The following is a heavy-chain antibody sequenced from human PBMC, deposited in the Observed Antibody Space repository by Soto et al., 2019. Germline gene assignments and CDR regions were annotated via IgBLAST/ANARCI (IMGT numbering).Heavy chain of an antibody. CDR1: GFTFSSYA. D-gene: IGHD3-10*01. CDR2: ISGSGGST. CDR3: AKSKRWFGPYYFDY. Sequence: GGSLRLSCAASGFTFSSYAMSWVRQVPGKGLEWVSAISGSGGSTYYADSVKGRFTISRDNSKNRLYLQMNSLRAEDTAVYYCAKSKRWFGPYYFDYWGQGTLVTVSS. J-gene: IGHJ4*02. V-gene: IGHV3-23*01.